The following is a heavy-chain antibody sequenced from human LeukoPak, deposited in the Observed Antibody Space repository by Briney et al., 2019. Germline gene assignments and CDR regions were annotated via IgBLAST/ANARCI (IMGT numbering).Heavy chain of an antibody. CDR2: IITIFGTA. V-gene: IGHV1-69*05. CDR1: GGTFSSYA. J-gene: IGHJ5*02. Sequence: SVKVSCKASGGTFSSYAISLVRQAPGQGLEWMGRIITIFGTANYAQKFQGRVTITTDESTSTAYMELSSLRSEDTAVYYCARDLRVNWFDPWGQGTLVTVSS. CDR3: ARDLRVNWFDP.